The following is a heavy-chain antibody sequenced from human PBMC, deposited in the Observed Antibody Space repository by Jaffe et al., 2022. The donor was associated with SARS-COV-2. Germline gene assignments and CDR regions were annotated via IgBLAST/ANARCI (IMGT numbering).Heavy chain of an antibody. J-gene: IGHJ5*02. D-gene: IGHD1-26*01. CDR1: GFTFSGYA. CDR3: AKDRGTGSRGDWFDP. Sequence: EVQLLESGGGLVQPGGSLRLSCVASGFTFSGYAMGWIRQAPGKGLEWVSSIGGSGTSTYYADSVKVRFTVSRDNSKNTLYLHMNSLRAEDTAVYYCAKDRGTGSRGDWFDPWGQGTLVTVSS. V-gene: IGHV3-23*01. CDR2: IGGSGTST.